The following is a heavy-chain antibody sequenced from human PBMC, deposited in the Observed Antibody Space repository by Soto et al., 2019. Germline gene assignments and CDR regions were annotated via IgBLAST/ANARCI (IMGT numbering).Heavy chain of an antibody. J-gene: IGHJ4*02. D-gene: IGHD1-20*01. CDR3: ASGPITGILDY. Sequence: GGSLRLSCAASGFTFSSYGMHWVRQAPGKGLEWVAVISYDGSNKYYADSVKGRFTISRDNSKNTLYLQMNSLRAEDTAVYYCASGPITGILDYWGQGTLVTVSS. CDR1: GFTFSSYG. V-gene: IGHV3-30*03. CDR2: ISYDGSNK.